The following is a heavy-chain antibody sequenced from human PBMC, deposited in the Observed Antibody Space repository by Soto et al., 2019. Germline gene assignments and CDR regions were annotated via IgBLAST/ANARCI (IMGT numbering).Heavy chain of an antibody. CDR3: ARTGGRGPRDY. CDR2: IYYSGST. V-gene: IGHV4-30-4*01. J-gene: IGHJ4*02. D-gene: IGHD1-26*01. CDR1: GGSISSGDYY. Sequence: PSETLSLTCTVSGGSISSGDYYWSWIRQPPGKGLEWIGYIYYSGSTCYNPSLKSRVTISVDTSKNQFSLKLSSVTAADTAVYYCARTGGRGPRDYWGQGILVTVS.